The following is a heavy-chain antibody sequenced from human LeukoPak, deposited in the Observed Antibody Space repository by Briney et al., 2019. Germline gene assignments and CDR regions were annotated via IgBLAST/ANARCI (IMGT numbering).Heavy chain of an antibody. CDR2: ISSSSSYI. Sequence: PGGSLRLSCAASGFTFSSYSMNWVRQAPGKGLEWVSSISSSSSYIYYADSVKGRFTISRDNAKNSLYLRMNSLRAEDTAVYYCARASGYSEVRGVTRPLYYFDYWGQGTLVTVSS. CDR3: ARASGYSEVRGVTRPLYYFDY. D-gene: IGHD3-10*01. V-gene: IGHV3-21*01. CDR1: GFTFSSYS. J-gene: IGHJ4*02.